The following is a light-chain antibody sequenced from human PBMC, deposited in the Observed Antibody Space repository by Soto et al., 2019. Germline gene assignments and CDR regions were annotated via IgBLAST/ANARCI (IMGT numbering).Light chain of an antibody. V-gene: IGLV1-47*01. Sequence: QSVLTQPPSASGTPGQRFTISCSGSSSNSGSNYVYWYQQLPGTAPKLLIYRNNQRPSGVPDRFSGSKSGTSASLAISGLRSEDEADYYCAAWDDSLSGHVVFGGGTKLTVL. CDR3: AAWDDSLSGHVV. J-gene: IGLJ2*01. CDR2: RNN. CDR1: SSNSGSNY.